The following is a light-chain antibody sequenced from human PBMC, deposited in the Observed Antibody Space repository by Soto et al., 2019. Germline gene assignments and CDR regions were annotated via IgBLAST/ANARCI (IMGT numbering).Light chain of an antibody. Sequence: EIVLTQSPATLSLSPGERATLSCRASQSVSIYLAWYQHKPGQAPRLLIYDASNRATGIPTRFSGSGSGTDFTLTISRLEPEDFAMYYCQQYGSSLITFGQGTRLEIK. V-gene: IGKV3-11*01. CDR3: QQYGSSLIT. CDR1: QSVSIY. J-gene: IGKJ5*01. CDR2: DAS.